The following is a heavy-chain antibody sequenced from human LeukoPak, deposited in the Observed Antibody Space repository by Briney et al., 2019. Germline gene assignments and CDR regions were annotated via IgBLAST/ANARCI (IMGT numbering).Heavy chain of an antibody. V-gene: IGHV4-34*01. CDR1: GGSFSGYY. Sequence: SETLSLTCAVYGGSFSGYYWSWIRQPPGKGLEWIGEINHSGSTNYNPSLKSRVTISVDTSKNQFSLKLSSVTAADTAVYYCARVIPKRPPDIAVAAGGWFDPWGQGTLVTVSS. CDR2: INHSGST. J-gene: IGHJ5*02. CDR3: ARVIPKRPPDIAVAAGGWFDP. D-gene: IGHD6-19*01.